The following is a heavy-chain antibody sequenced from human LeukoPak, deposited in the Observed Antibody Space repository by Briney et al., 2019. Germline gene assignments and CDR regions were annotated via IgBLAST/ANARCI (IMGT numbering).Heavy chain of an antibody. CDR1: GYTFTGYY. Sequence: ASVKVSCKASGYTFTGYYMHWVRQAPGQGLEWMGRINPNSGGTNYAQKFQGRVTMTRDTSISTAYMELSRLRSDDTAVYYCARAVAVTRFFFDYWGQGTLVTVSS. CDR3: ARAVAVTRFFFDY. V-gene: IGHV1-2*06. CDR2: INPNSGGT. J-gene: IGHJ4*02. D-gene: IGHD4-17*01.